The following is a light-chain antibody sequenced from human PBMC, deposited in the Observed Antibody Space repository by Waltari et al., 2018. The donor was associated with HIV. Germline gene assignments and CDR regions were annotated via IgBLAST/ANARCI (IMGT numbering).Light chain of an antibody. CDR1: SSDVGGYKY. Sequence: QSALTQPASVSGSPGQSITISCTGTSSDVGGYKYVSWYQQYPGKAPKLIIYAVTKRPSGVSNRFSGSKSGNTASLTISGLQAEDEADYYCCSYTSSITGRVFGTGTKVTVL. CDR2: AVT. CDR3: CSYTSSITGRV. V-gene: IGLV2-14*03. J-gene: IGLJ1*01.